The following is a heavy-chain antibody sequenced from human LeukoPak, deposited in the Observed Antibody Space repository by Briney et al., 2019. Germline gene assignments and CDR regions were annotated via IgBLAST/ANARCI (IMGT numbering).Heavy chain of an antibody. CDR1: GGTFSSYA. D-gene: IGHD6-13*01. V-gene: IGHV1-69*13. J-gene: IGHJ5*02. CDR2: IIPIFGTA. CDR3: ARDSAAGGRDNWFDP. Sequence: SVKVSCKASGGTFSSYAISWVRQAPGQGLEWMGGIIPIFGTANYAQKFQGRVTITADESTSTAYMELSSLRSEDTAVYYCARDSAAGGRDNWFDPWDQGTLVTVSS.